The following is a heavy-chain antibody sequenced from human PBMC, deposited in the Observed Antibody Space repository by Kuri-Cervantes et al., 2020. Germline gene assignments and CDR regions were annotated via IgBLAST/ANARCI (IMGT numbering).Heavy chain of an antibody. J-gene: IGHJ5*02. Sequence: ESLKISCTVSGGSISSYYWGWIRQPPGKGLEWIGSIYYSGSTYYNPSFKSRVTISVDTSKNQFSLKLSSVTAADTAVYYCSTGPGSLSSVSCYDADCFDAWGQGTLVTVSS. CDR1: GGSISSYY. CDR3: STGPGSLSSVSCYDADCFDA. CDR2: IYYSGST. V-gene: IGHV4-39*07. D-gene: IGHD2-15*01.